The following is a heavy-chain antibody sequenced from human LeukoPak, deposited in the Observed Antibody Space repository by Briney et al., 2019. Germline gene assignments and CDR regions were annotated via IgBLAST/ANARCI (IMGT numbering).Heavy chain of an antibody. CDR3: AREDSSGWAGSWFDP. V-gene: IGHV3-9*01. CDR2: ISWNSGSI. J-gene: IGHJ5*02. Sequence: PGRSLRLSCAASGFTFDDYAMHWVRQAPGKGLEWVSGISWNSGSIGYADSVKGRFTISRDNAKNSLYLQMNSLRAEDTAVYYCAREDSSGWAGSWFDPWGQGTLVTVSS. CDR1: GFTFDDYA. D-gene: IGHD6-19*01.